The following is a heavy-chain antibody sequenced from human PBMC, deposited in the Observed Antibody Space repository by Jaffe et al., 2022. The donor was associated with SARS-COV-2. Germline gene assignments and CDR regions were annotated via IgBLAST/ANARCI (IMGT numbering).Heavy chain of an antibody. Sequence: QVQLQQWGAGLLKPSETLSLTCAVYGGSFSGYYWSWIRQPPGKGLEWIGEINHSGSTNYNPSLKSRVTISVDTSKNQFSLKLSSVTAADTAVYYCASLSSSWYLSAFDIWGQGTMVTVSS. V-gene: IGHV4-34*01. J-gene: IGHJ3*02. CDR3: ASLSSSWYLSAFDI. CDR1: GGSFSGYY. CDR2: INHSGST. D-gene: IGHD6-13*01.